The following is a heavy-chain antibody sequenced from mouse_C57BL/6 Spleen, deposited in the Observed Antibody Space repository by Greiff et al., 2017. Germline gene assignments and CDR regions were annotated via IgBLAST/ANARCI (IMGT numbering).Heavy chain of an antibody. J-gene: IGHJ1*03. CDR2: IHPNSGST. CDR1: GYTFTSYW. Sequence: QVQLQQPGAELVKPGASVKLSCKASGYTFTSYWMHWVKQRPGQGLEWIGMIHPNSGSTNYNEKFKSKATLTVDKSSSTAYMQLSSLTSEDSAVYYCARRGAGTGYFDVWGTGTTVTGSS. V-gene: IGHV1-64*01. CDR3: ARRGAGTGYFDV. D-gene: IGHD4-1*01.